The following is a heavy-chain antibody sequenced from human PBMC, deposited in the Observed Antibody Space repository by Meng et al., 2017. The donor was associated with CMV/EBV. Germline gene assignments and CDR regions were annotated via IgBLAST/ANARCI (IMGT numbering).Heavy chain of an antibody. CDR1: GYSISSGYY. CDR3: ARGTPGPWELLIEYYFDY. V-gene: IGHV4-38-2*02. Sequence: SETLSLTCTVSGYSISSGYYWGWIRQPPGKGLEWIRSIYHSGSTYYNPSLKSRVTISVDTSKNQFSLKLSSVTAADTAVYYCARGTPGPWELLIEYYFDYWGQGTLVTVSS. D-gene: IGHD1-26*01. J-gene: IGHJ4*02. CDR2: IYHSGST.